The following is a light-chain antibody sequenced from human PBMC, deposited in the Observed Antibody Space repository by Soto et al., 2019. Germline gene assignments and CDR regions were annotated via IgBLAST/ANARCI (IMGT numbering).Light chain of an antibody. CDR3: QSYDSSMSGFYV. Sequence: QSVLTQPPSVSGAPGQRVTISCTGSSSNIGAGYDVHWYQQLPGTAPKLLIYGNSNRPSGVPDRFSGSKSGTSASLAITGLQAEDEADYYCQSYDSSMSGFYVFATGPQVTVL. CDR1: SSNIGAGYD. V-gene: IGLV1-40*01. CDR2: GNS. J-gene: IGLJ1*01.